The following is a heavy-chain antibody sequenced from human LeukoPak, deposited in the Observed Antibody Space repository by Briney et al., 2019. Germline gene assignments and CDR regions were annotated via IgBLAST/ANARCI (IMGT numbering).Heavy chain of an antibody. CDR1: GGSFSGYY. J-gene: IGHJ4*02. D-gene: IGHD1-26*01. V-gene: IGHV4-34*01. CDR3: AESGGKGGATKPFYH. Sequence: SETLSLTCAVYGGSFSGYYWSWIRQPPGKGLEWIGEINHSGSTNYNPSLKSRVTISVDTSKNQFSLKLSSVTAADTAVYYCAESGGKGGATKPFYHWGQGTLVTVSS. CDR2: INHSGST.